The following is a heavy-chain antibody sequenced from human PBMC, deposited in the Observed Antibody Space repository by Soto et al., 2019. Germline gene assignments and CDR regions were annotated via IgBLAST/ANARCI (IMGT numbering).Heavy chain of an antibody. CDR2: ISYDGNDE. CDR3: EGDMRHDYASGRLDY. J-gene: IGHJ4*02. Sequence: GSLRLSCVASGFTLSDFPLHWVRRAPGKGLEWVAVISYDGNDESYSDSVKGRFTISRDNSKTTVYLQMNRLRADDMAVYHCEGDMRHDYASGRLDYLGQGTLVTVSA. CDR1: GFTLSDFP. V-gene: IGHV3-30-3*01. D-gene: IGHD3-10*01.